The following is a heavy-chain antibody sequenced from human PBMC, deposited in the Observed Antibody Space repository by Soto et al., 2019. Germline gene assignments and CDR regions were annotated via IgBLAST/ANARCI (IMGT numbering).Heavy chain of an antibody. CDR3: ARDEGGFIAVAGTGFDY. D-gene: IGHD6-19*01. Sequence: EVQLVESGGGLVQPGGSLRLSCAASGFTFSSYWMSWVRQAPGKGLEWVANIKQDGSEKYYVDSVKGRFIISRDNAKNSLYLQMNSLRAEDTAVYYCARDEGGFIAVAGTGFDYWGQGTLVTVSS. J-gene: IGHJ4*02. CDR1: GFTFSSYW. CDR2: IKQDGSEK. V-gene: IGHV3-7*03.